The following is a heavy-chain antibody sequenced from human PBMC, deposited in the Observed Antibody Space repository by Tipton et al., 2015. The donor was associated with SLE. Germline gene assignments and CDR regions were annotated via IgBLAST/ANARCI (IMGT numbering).Heavy chain of an antibody. Sequence: LSLTCTVSGGSISSYYWSWIRQPAGKGLEWVAVIWYDGSNKYYADSVKGRFTISRDNSKNTLYLQMNSLRAEDTAVYYCARGQLVDFDYWGQGTLVTVSS. V-gene: IGHV3-33*08. CDR2: IWYDGSNK. CDR3: ARGQLVDFDY. J-gene: IGHJ4*02. CDR1: GGSISSYY. D-gene: IGHD5-18*01.